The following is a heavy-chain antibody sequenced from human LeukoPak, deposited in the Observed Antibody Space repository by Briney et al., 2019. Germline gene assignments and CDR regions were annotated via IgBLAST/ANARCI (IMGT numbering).Heavy chain of an antibody. CDR3: ARSTVTTPFYYFDY. D-gene: IGHD4-17*01. Sequence: ASVKVSCKASGYTFTSYGIGWVRQAPGQGLEWMGWISAYNGNTNYAQKLQGRVTMTTDTSTSTAYMELRSLRSDDTAVYYCARSTVTTPFYYFDYWGQGTLVTVSS. J-gene: IGHJ4*02. V-gene: IGHV1-18*01. CDR2: ISAYNGNT. CDR1: GYTFTSYG.